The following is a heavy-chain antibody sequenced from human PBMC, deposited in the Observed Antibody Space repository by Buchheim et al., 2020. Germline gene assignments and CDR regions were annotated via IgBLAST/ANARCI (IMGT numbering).Heavy chain of an antibody. CDR2: INHSGST. D-gene: IGHD3-10*01. CDR1: GGSFNNYY. V-gene: IGHV4-34*02. CDR3: ARMIAWFGGPDDC. Sequence: QVQLQQWGAGLLKPSETLSLTCGVYGGSFNNYYWSWVRQPPGKGLEWIGEINHSGSTKYNPSLKSRVTISIDTSKNQYSLKLSSITAADTGVYYCARMIAWFGGPDDCWGQGIL. J-gene: IGHJ4*02.